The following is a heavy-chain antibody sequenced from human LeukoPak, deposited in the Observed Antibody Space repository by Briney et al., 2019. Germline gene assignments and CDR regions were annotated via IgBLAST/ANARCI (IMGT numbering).Heavy chain of an antibody. D-gene: IGHD2-2*01. CDR1: GYTFTSYY. CDR2: INPSGGST. V-gene: IGHV1-46*01. J-gene: IGHJ4*02. Sequence: ASVKVSCKASGYTFTSYYMHWARQAPGQGLEWMGIINPSGGSTSYAQKFQGRVTMTRDTSTSTVYMELSSLRSEDTAVYYCARLKNGYCSSTSCSNYYFDYWGQGTLVTVSS. CDR3: ARLKNGYCSSTSCSNYYFDY.